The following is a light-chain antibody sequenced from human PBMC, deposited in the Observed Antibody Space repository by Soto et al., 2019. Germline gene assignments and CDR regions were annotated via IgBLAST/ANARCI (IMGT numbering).Light chain of an antibody. CDR2: EAS. V-gene: IGKV1-5*03. CDR3: QHYNSYSEA. Sequence: EIXMTQSASTLXGSVGDRVSIXCRASQTLSSWLGWYQQRTGQAPKHLISEASTLKRVAPSRFSGSGSATEFTPTISSRQPDDFAAYYGQHYNSYSEAVGQGTKVEIK. CDR1: QTLSSW. J-gene: IGKJ1*01.